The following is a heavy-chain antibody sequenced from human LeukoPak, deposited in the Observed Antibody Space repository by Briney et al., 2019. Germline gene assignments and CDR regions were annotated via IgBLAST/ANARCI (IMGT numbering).Heavy chain of an antibody. CDR2: IYYSGST. V-gene: IGHV4-39*07. J-gene: IGHJ6*03. CDR3: AGWGFYYDILTGYFPPYYYYYMDV. D-gene: IGHD3-9*01. CDR1: GGSISSSSYY. Sequence: SETLSLTCTVSGGSISSSSYYWGWIRQPPGKGLEWIGSIYYSGSTYYNPSLKSRVTISVDTSKNQFSLKLSSVTAADTAVYYCAGWGFYYDILTGYFPPYYYYYMDVWGKGTTVTVSS.